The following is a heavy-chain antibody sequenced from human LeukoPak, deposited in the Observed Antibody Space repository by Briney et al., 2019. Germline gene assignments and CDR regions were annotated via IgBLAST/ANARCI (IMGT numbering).Heavy chain of an antibody. Sequence: ASVKVSCKASGYTFNGYYIQWVRQAPGQGLEWMGWINPDSGGTNYAQKFQGGVTMTRDTSISTAYMELSRLRSDDTAVYYCARDGLGGSGAIDIWGQGTMVTVSS. V-gene: IGHV1-2*02. CDR2: INPDSGGT. D-gene: IGHD3-16*01. J-gene: IGHJ3*02. CDR1: GYTFNGYY. CDR3: ARDGLGGSGAIDI.